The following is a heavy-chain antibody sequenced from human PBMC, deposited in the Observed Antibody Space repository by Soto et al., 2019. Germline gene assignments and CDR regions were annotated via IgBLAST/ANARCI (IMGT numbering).Heavy chain of an antibody. CDR3: ASARPEYSSGWYYFDY. Sequence: QVQLQESGPGLVKPSQTLSLTCTVSGGSISSGGYYWSWIRQHPGKGLEWIGYIYYSVSTYYNPSLKSRVTRSVDTSKNQFSLTLSSVTAADTAVYYCASARPEYSSGWYYFDYWGQGTLVTVSS. D-gene: IGHD6-19*01. CDR2: IYYSVST. J-gene: IGHJ4*02. V-gene: IGHV4-31*03. CDR1: GGSISSGGYY.